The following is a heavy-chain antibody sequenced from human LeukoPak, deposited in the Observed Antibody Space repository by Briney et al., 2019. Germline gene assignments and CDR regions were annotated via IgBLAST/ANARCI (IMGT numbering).Heavy chain of an antibody. D-gene: IGHD2-15*01. J-gene: IGHJ4*02. CDR2: ISNDGNNK. CDR1: GFTFSSFA. V-gene: IGHV3-30*04. CDR3: ARASGGYCSGYICYSLDY. Sequence: GGSLRPSCAASGFTFSSFAMHWVCQAPGKGLEWVAVISNDGNNKYYADSVKGRFTISRDNSKNTLYLQMNSLRPEDTAVYFCARASGGYCSGYICYSLDYWGQGTLVTVSS.